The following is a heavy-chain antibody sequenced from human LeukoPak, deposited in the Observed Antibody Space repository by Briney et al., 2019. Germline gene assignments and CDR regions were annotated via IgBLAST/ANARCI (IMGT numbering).Heavy chain of an antibody. J-gene: IGHJ4*02. CDR1: GFTLGDYY. V-gene: IGHV3-11*04. CDR3: ARVRVGATTDFDY. D-gene: IGHD1-26*01. CDR2: ISSSGSTI. Sequence: GGSLRLSCAASGFTLGDYYMSWIRQAPGKGLEWVSYISSSGSTIYYADSVKGRFTISRDNAKNSLYLQMNSLRAEDTAVYYCARVRVGATTDFDYWGQGTLVTVSS.